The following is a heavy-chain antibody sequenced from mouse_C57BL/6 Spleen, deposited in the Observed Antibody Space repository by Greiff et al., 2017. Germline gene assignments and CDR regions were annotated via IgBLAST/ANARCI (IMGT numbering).Heavy chain of an antibody. V-gene: IGHV1-12*01. J-gene: IGHJ1*03. D-gene: IGHD1-1*01. CDR3: ARYDYGSSYWYFDV. Sequence: QVQLKQSGAELVRPGASVKMSCKASGYTFTSYNMHWVKQTPRQGLEWIGAIYPGNGDTTYNQKFTGKASLTVNKSSSTTYMQHISLTTEDSAVYFCARYDYGSSYWYFDVWGTGTTVTVSS. CDR2: IYPGNGDT. CDR1: GYTFTSYN.